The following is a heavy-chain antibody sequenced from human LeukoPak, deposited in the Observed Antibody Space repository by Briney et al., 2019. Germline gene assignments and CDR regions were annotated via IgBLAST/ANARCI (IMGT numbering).Heavy chain of an antibody. V-gene: IGHV3-7*01. D-gene: IGHD4/OR15-4a*01. J-gene: IGHJ4*02. CDR2: INLDGGDK. CDR3: ARDYDYSLDY. CDR1: GFTFSSFW. Sequence: RGSLRLSCAASGFTFSSFWMTWVRQAPGKGLEWVANINLDGGDKSYVGSVKGRFTISRDNAKNSLYLQMNSLGAEDTAVYYCARDYDYSLDYWGQGTLVTVSS.